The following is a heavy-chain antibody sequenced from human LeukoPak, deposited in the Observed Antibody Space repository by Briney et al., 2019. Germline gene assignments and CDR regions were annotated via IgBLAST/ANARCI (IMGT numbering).Heavy chain of an antibody. D-gene: IGHD3-22*01. V-gene: IGHV3-74*01. J-gene: IGHJ1*01. CDR3: ARYDYYDSSGYKIAEYFQH. CDR2: INLDGSST. CDR1: GFTFSSYW. Sequence: GGSLRLSCAASGFTFSSYWMHWVRQAPGKGLVWVSRINLDGSSTAYADSVKGRFTISRDNAKNTLYLQMNSLRAEDTAVYYCARYDYYDSSGYKIAEYFQHWGQGTLVTVSS.